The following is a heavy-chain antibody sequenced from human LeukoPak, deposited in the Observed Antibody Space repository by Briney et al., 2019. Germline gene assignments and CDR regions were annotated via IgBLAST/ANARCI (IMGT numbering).Heavy chain of an antibody. CDR2: ISSSSSYI. D-gene: IGHD2-8*01. V-gene: IGHV3-21*01. Sequence: GGSLRLSCAASGFTVSSNYMNWVRQAPGKGLEWVSSISSSSSYIYYADSVKGRFTISRDNAKNSLYLQMNSLRAEDTAVYYCARDDMVYGMDVWGQGTTVTVSS. CDR3: ARDDMVYGMDV. J-gene: IGHJ6*02. CDR1: GFTVSSNY.